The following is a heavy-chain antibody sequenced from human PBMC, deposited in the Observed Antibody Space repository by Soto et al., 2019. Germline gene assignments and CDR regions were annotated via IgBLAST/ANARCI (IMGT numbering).Heavy chain of an antibody. CDR2: IYYSGST. V-gene: IGHV4-39*01. J-gene: IGHJ6*02. D-gene: IGHD2-21*02. CDR3: ATRRGAHCGGDCYYYYYYYGMDV. CDR1: GGSISSSSYY. Sequence: SETLSLTCTASGGSISSSSYYWGWIRQPPXKGLEWIGSIYYSGSTYYNPSLKSRVTISVDTSKNQFSLKLSSVTAADTAVYYCATRRGAHCGGDCYYYYYYYGMDVWGQGTTVTVSS.